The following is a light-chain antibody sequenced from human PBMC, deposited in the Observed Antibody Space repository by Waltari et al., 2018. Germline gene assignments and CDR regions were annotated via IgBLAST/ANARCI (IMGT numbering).Light chain of an antibody. Sequence: DIQMTQSPSSLSTSVGSRVTITCRASQSISSYLNWFQQKPGKATKLLIFGASSLQSGVPSRFSGSGSGTEFTLTISSLQPEDFATYYCQQSYSTPITFGQGTRLEIK. V-gene: IGKV1-39*01. CDR3: QQSYSTPIT. CDR2: GAS. CDR1: QSISSY. J-gene: IGKJ5*01.